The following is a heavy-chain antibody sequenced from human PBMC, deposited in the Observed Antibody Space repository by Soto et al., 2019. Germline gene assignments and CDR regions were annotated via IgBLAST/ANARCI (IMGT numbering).Heavy chain of an antibody. CDR1: GFTFTNAW. J-gene: IGHJ4*02. CDR2: IKSKTDGGTK. D-gene: IGHD3-16*01. Sequence: EVQLVESGGGLVEPGGSLRLSCAASGFTFTNAWLNWVRQAPGKGLEWVGRIKSKTDGGTKDYAAPVKGRFTISRDDSENTVYLQMNSLKTEDTAVYYCAADLPDWGAYAFDYWGQGTLVTVSS. CDR3: AADLPDWGAYAFDY. V-gene: IGHV3-15*07.